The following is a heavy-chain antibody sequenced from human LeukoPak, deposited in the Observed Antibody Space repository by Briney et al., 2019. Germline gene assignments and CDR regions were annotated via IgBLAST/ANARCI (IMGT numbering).Heavy chain of an antibody. CDR1: GGSISSYY. D-gene: IGHD3-9*01. J-gene: IGHJ4*02. CDR3: ARVGVNYDILTGYYPYYFDY. CDR2: IYYSGST. Sequence: SETLSLTCTVSGGSISSYYWSWIRQPPGKGLEWIGYIYYSGSTNYNPSLKSRVTISVDTSKNQFSLKLSSVTAADTAVYYCARVGVNYDILTGYYPYYFDYWGQGTLVTVSS. V-gene: IGHV4-59*01.